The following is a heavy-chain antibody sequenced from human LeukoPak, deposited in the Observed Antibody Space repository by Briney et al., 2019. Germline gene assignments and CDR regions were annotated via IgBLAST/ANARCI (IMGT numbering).Heavy chain of an antibody. CDR3: ARLSGWYYFDY. Sequence: GGSLRLSCAASGLTFSSYAMSWVRQAPGKGLEWVSAISGSGGSTYYADSVKGRFTISRDNAKNSLYLQMNSLRAEDTAVYYCARLSGWYYFDYWGQGTLVTVSS. CDR1: GLTFSSYA. D-gene: IGHD6-19*01. V-gene: IGHV3-23*01. CDR2: ISGSGGST. J-gene: IGHJ4*02.